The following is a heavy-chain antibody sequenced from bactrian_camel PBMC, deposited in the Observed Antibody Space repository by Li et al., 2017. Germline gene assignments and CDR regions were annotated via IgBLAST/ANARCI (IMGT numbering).Heavy chain of an antibody. CDR3: ATLFSHRATMIPYGY. V-gene: IGHV3S55*01. Sequence: HVQLVESGGGSVQAGGSLSLSCTASGFTFDGPSMGWYRQAPGKAREGIAGIRRDGDDYYADSVKGRFTISQDNAKNIIYLQMSSLTPDDTAMYYCATLFSHRATMIPYGYWGQGTQVTVS. CDR2: IRRDGDD. CDR1: GFTFDGPS. J-gene: IGHJ6*01. D-gene: IGHD4*01.